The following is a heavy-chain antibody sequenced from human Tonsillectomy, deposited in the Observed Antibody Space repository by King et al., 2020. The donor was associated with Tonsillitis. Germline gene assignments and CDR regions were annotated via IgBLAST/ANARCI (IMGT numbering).Heavy chain of an antibody. CDR2: IYFYGSEK. Sequence: VQLQESGGGVVQPGRSLRLSCAASGFTFSHYVMHWVRQAPGKGLEWGASIYFYGSEKHYVDSVKGRFTISRDDSKNTVYLQMNSLRVEDTAVYYCARDQEVFGANWFDPWGQGTRVTVSS. CDR3: ARDQEVFGANWFDP. V-gene: IGHV3-33*08. J-gene: IGHJ5*02. D-gene: IGHD4/OR15-4a*01. CDR1: GFTFSHYV.